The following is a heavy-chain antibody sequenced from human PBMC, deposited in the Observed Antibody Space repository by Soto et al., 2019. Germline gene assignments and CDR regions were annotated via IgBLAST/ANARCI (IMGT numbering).Heavy chain of an antibody. Sequence: ASVKVSCKVSGYTLTELSMHWVRQAPGKGLEWKGGFDPEDGETIYAQKFQGRVTMTEDTSTDTAYMELSSLRSEDTAVYYCATGILRITIFGVATNWFDPWGQGTLVTVSS. CDR3: ATGILRITIFGVATNWFDP. V-gene: IGHV1-24*01. CDR1: GYTLTELS. J-gene: IGHJ5*02. CDR2: FDPEDGET. D-gene: IGHD3-3*01.